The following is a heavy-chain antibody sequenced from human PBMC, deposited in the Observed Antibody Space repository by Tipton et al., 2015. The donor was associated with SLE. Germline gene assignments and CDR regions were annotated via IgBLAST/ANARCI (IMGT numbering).Heavy chain of an antibody. CDR3: ARMGLCTTTTCNEGAFDV. Sequence: TLSLTCTVSGGSIRSDDYYWTWIRQHPGKGLEWIGNIFFNGNTYYTPSLKSRVTMSVDTSKSQFSLKLTFVSAADTAIYYCARMGLCTTTTCNEGAFDVWGQGSMVTVSS. CDR2: IFFNGNT. CDR1: GGSIRSDDYY. J-gene: IGHJ3*01. V-gene: IGHV4-31*03. D-gene: IGHD2-2*01.